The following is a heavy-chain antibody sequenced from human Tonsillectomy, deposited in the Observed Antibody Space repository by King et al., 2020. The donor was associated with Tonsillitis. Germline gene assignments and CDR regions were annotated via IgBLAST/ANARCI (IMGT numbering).Heavy chain of an antibody. J-gene: IGHJ5*02. Sequence: VQLQQWGAGLLKPSETLSLTCAVYGGSFSGYYWSWIRQPPGKGLEWIGEINHSGSTNYNPSLKSRVTISVDTSKNQFSLKLSSVTAADTAVYYCARSSLMVYAIPGIWFDPWGQGTLVTVSS. V-gene: IGHV4-34*01. CDR2: INHSGST. D-gene: IGHD2-8*01. CDR1: GGSFSGYY. CDR3: ARSSLMVYAIPGIWFDP.